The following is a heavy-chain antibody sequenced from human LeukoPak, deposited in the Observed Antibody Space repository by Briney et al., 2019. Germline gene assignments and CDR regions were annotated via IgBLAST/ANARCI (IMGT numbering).Heavy chain of an antibody. CDR1: GFTFSSYS. D-gene: IGHD3-22*01. J-gene: IGHJ4*02. CDR2: ISSSSSYI. CDR3: ASNLGIDSSVSY. Sequence: PGGSLRLSCAASGFTFSSYSMNWVRQAPGKGLEWVSSISSSSSYIYYADSVKGRFTISRDNSKNTLYLQMNSLRAEDTAVYYCASNLGIDSSVSYWGQGTLVTVSS. V-gene: IGHV3-21*04.